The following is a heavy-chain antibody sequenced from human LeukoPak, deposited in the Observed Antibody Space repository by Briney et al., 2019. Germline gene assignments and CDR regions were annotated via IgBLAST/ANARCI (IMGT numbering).Heavy chain of an antibody. Sequence: ASVKVSCKASGGTFSSYAISWVRQAPGQGLEWMGRIIPILGIANYAQKFQGRVTITADKSTSTAYMELSSLRSEATAVYYCAIHGFSEYGYWGQGTLVTVSS. CDR1: GGTFSSYA. D-gene: IGHD6-6*01. V-gene: IGHV1-69*04. J-gene: IGHJ4*02. CDR2: IIPILGIA. CDR3: AIHGFSEYGY.